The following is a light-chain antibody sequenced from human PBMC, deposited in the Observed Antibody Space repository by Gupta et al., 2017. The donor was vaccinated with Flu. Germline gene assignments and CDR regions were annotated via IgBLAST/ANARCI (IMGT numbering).Light chain of an antibody. V-gene: IGLV1-44*01. Sequence: QSVLTQPPSASGTPGQRVTIPCPGSRSTIGSNSVNWYQQFPGKAPKILIYSNNQRPSGVPDRVSGSKSGTSASLAISGLQSEDEADYYCAALDDSLKGVVFGGGTKLTVL. CDR2: SNN. CDR3: AALDDSLKGVV. CDR1: RSTIGSNS. J-gene: IGLJ2*01.